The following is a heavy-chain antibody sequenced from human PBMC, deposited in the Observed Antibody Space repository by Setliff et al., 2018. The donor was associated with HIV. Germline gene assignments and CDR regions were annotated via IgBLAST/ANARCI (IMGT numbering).Heavy chain of an antibody. D-gene: IGHD1-1*01. CDR3: ARAKATRQARPTNCFDP. J-gene: IGHJ5*02. V-gene: IGHV1-18*04. Sequence: ASVKVSCKASGYTFTVYYMHWVRQAPGQGLEWMGWINAGNGNTKYSQRFQGRVTMTTDTSTSTAYMELSSLRFEDTAVYYCARAKATRQARPTNCFDPWGQGTLVTVSS. CDR2: INAGNGNT. CDR1: GYTFTVYY.